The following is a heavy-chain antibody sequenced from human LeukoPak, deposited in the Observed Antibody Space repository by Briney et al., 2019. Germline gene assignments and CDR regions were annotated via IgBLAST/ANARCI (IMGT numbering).Heavy chain of an antibody. CDR1: GFTFSSYD. V-gene: IGHV3-13*01. CDR3: ARSRGYSYGYGFDY. J-gene: IGHJ4*02. CDR2: IGTAGDT. D-gene: IGHD5-18*01. Sequence: PGGSLRLSCAASGFTFSSYDMHWVRQATGKGLEWVSAIGTAGDTYYPGSVKGRFTISRENAKNSLYLQMNSLRAGDTAVYYCARSRGYSYGYGFDYWGQGTLVTVSS.